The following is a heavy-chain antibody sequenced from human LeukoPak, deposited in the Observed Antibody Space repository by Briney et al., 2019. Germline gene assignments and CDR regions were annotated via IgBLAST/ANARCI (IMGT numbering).Heavy chain of an antibody. D-gene: IGHD3-10*01. V-gene: IGHV3-53*01. CDR3: AKGPLTMVRGVIHDY. CDR2: FYSGGDT. CDR1: GFTVSSNH. Sequence: GGSLRLSCAASGFTVSSNHMSWVRQAPGKGLEWVSVFYSGGDTHYADSVKGRFTISRDNSKNTLYLQMNSLRAEDTAVYYCAKGPLTMVRGVIHDYWGQGTLVTVSS. J-gene: IGHJ4*02.